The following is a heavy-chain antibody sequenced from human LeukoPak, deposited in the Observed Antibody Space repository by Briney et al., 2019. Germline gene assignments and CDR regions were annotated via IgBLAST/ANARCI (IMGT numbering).Heavy chain of an antibody. V-gene: IGHV3-21*04. CDR1: GFIFSSYS. CDR2: ISSSSSHI. J-gene: IGHJ4*02. CDR3: AKARDFWGGEYYFDY. D-gene: IGHD3-3*01. Sequence: PGGSLRLSCAASGFIFSSYSMNWVRQAPGKGLEWVSSISSSSSHIFYADSVKGRFTISRDNAKNSLYLQMNSLRAEDTALYYCAKARDFWGGEYYFDYWGQGTLVTVSS.